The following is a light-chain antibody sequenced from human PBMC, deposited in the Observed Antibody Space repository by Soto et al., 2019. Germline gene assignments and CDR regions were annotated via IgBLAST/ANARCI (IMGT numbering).Light chain of an antibody. V-gene: IGKV3-15*01. Sequence: EIVMTQSPATLSVSPGERATLSCRASQSVGRNLAWYQQKPGQAPRLLIYGASTRATGIPARFSGSGSGTEFPLTISSLQSEDFAIYSCQQYNHWPPLTFGGVTKVEIK. J-gene: IGKJ4*01. CDR3: QQYNHWPPLT. CDR1: QSVGRN. CDR2: GAS.